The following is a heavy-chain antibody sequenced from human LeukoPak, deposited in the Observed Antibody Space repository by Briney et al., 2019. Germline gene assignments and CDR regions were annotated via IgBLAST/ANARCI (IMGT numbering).Heavy chain of an antibody. CDR2: IYTSGST. CDR1: GGSISSYY. D-gene: IGHD3-3*01. V-gene: IGHV4-4*07. J-gene: IGHJ3*02. Sequence: SETLSLTCTVSGGSISSYYWSWIRQPAGKGLEWIGRIYTSGSTNYNPSLKSRVTISVDTSKNQFSLKLSSVTAADTVVYYCARGHARRRITIFGVAPRTFDIWGQGTMVTVSS. CDR3: ARGHARRRITIFGVAPRTFDI.